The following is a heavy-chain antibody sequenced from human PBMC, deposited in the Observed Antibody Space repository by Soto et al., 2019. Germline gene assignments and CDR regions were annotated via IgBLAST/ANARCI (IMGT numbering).Heavy chain of an antibody. Sequence: QVQLQESGPGLVKPSQTLSLTCTVSGGSISSGDSYWSWIRQPPGKGLEWIGYIYYSGSTYYNPSLKSRVTISGDTSKNQFSLKLSSVTAADTAVYYCARVPPYSSGFGGFDSWGQGTLATVSS. CDR1: GGSISSGDSY. CDR3: ARVPPYSSGFGGFDS. J-gene: IGHJ4*02. V-gene: IGHV4-30-4*01. CDR2: IYYSGST. D-gene: IGHD6-19*01.